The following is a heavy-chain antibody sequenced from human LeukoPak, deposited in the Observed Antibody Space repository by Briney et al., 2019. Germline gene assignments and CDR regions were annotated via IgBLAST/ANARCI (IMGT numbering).Heavy chain of an antibody. CDR2: IDPSSTYI. V-gene: IGHV3-21*01. CDR1: GFTFRSYS. D-gene: IGHD4-11*01. CDR3: ARERWYSNYD. Sequence: GGSLRLSCAASGFTFRSYSMNWVRQAPGKGLEWVSAIDPSSTYIYYADSVKGRFTISRDNAKNSLYLQMNSLRAEDTAVYYCARERWYSNYDWGQGTLVTVSS. J-gene: IGHJ4*02.